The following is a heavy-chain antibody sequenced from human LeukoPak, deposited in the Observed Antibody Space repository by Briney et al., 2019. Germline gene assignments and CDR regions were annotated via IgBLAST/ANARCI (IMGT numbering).Heavy chain of an antibody. CDR2: INHGGNT. CDR1: GGSFSDYD. CDR3: ARGKGDLTMIAKIVTAVEFYFDH. V-gene: IGHV4-34*01. D-gene: IGHD3-22*01. Sequence: EASETLSLTCAVYGGSFSDYDWTWIRQPPGKGLEWIGEINHGGNTKYNPSLKSRVTISLDTSKNQFSLKLSSVTAADTAVYYCARGKGDLTMIAKIVTAVEFYFDHWGRGSVVTVSS. J-gene: IGHJ4*02.